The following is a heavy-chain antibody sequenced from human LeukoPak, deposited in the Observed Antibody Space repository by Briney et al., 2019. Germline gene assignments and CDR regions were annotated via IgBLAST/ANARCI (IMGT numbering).Heavy chain of an antibody. CDR2: ISSRGNYI. D-gene: IGHD1-20*01. J-gene: IGHJ4*02. CDR3: ARDPAGIPGFTGDYFDY. Sequence: GGSLRVSCTASGFSFNSYIMNWVRQAPGKGLEWVASISSRGNYIYYADSVKGRFTISRDNAKNSRILQMNSLGADDTAVYFCARDPAGIPGFTGDYFDYWGQGTLVTVSS. V-gene: IGHV3-21*01. CDR1: GFSFNSYI.